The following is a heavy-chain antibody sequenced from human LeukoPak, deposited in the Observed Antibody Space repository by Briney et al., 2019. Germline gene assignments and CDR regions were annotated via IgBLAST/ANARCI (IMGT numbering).Heavy chain of an antibody. CDR3: ATTWGRGYSYGFDY. D-gene: IGHD5-18*01. CDR2: FDPEDGET. V-gene: IGHV1-24*01. Sequence: ASVKVSCKVSGYTLTELSMHWVRQAPGKGLEWMGGFDPEDGETIYAQKFQGRATMTEDTSTDTAYMELSSLRSEDTAVYYCATTWGRGYSYGFDYWGQGTLVTVSS. CDR1: GYTLTELS. J-gene: IGHJ4*02.